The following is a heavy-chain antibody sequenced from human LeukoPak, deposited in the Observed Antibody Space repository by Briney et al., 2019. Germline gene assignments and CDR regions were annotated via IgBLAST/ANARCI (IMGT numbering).Heavy chain of an antibody. D-gene: IGHD3-3*02. Sequence: PGGSLRLSCAASGFTFRSYGMHWVRQAPGKGLEYVSAISSNGGRTYYANSVKGRFTISRDNSRNTLYLQMGSLRAEDMAVYYCASYVLGDAFDIWGQGTMVTVSS. CDR3: ASYVLGDAFDI. J-gene: IGHJ3*02. CDR2: ISSNGGRT. CDR1: GFTFRSYG. V-gene: IGHV3-64*01.